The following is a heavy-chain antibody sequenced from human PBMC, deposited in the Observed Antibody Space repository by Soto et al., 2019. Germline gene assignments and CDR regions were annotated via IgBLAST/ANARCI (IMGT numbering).Heavy chain of an antibody. Sequence: EVQLVESGGGLVQPGGSLRLSCAVSGFTFGSYWMNWVRQIAGKGLEWVAYIKTDRSAPYYVDSVKGRFTISRDHAKTSLYLQMNSLRGEDPSVYYCARPGYCAPGFYYYFHYWVQGTLVTVSS. CDR1: GFTFGSYW. CDR3: ARPGYCAPGFYYYFHY. D-gene: IGHD6-25*01. CDR2: IKTDRSAP. J-gene: IGHJ4*02. V-gene: IGHV3-7*03.